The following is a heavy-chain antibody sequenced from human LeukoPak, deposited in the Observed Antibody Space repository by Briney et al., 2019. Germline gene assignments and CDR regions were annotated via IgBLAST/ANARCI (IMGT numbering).Heavy chain of an antibody. CDR3: AKESVDARGYMDV. J-gene: IGHJ6*03. Sequence: PGGSLRLSCAASGFTFSSYAMSWVRQAPGKGLEWVSAISGSGGSTYYADSVKGRFTISRDNSENTLYLQVNSLRAEDTAIYYCAKESVDARGYMDVWGKGTTVTVSS. CDR2: ISGSGGST. V-gene: IGHV3-23*01. D-gene: IGHD2-2*01. CDR1: GFTFSSYA.